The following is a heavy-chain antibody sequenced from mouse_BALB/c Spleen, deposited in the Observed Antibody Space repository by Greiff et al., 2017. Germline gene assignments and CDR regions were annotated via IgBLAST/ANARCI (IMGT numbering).Heavy chain of an antibody. V-gene: IGHV2-6-7*01. Sequence: VKLMESGPGLVAPSQSLSITCTVSGFSLTGYGVNWVRQPPGKGLEWLGMIWGDGSTDYNSALKSRLSISKDNSKSQVFLKMNSLQTDDTARYYCAKNYYGSSYAWFAYWGQGTLVTVSA. CDR3: AKNYYGSSYAWFAY. CDR1: GFSLTGYG. J-gene: IGHJ3*01. CDR2: IWGDGST. D-gene: IGHD1-1*01.